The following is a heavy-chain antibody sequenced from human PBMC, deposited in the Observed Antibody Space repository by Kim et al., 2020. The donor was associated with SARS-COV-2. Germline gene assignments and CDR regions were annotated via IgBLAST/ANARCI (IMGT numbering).Heavy chain of an antibody. V-gene: IGHV4-39*07. D-gene: IGHD2-2*01. CDR3: ARDPLSEVPAAIERFGMDV. J-gene: IGHJ6*02. Sequence: SRVTISVDTSKNQFSLKLSSVTAADTAVYYCARDPLSEVPAAIERFGMDVWGQGTTVTVSS.